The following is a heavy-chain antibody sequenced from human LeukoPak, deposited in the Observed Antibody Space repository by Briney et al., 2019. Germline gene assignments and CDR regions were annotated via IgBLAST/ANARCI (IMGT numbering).Heavy chain of an antibody. CDR2: ISSSSSYI. Sequence: GGSLRLSCAASGFTFSSCSMNWVRQAPGKGLEWVSSISSSSSYIYYADSVKGRFTISRDNAKNSLYLQMNSLRAEDTAVYYCVGEFQDGSGWLFDYWGQGTLVTVSS. CDR1: GFTFSSCS. V-gene: IGHV3-21*01. CDR3: VGEFQDGSGWLFDY. D-gene: IGHD6-19*01. J-gene: IGHJ4*02.